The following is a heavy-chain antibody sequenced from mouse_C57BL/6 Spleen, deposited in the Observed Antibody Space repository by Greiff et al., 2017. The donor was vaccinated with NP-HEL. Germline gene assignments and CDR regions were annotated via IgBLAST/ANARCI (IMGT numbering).Heavy chain of an antibody. CDR1: GFTFSDYG. CDR3: ARRGTAQATSYAMDC. CDR2: ISSGSSTI. V-gene: IGHV5-17*01. D-gene: IGHD3-1*01. J-gene: IGHJ4*01. Sequence: EVQGVESGGGLVKPGGSLKLSCAASGFTFSDYGMHWVRQAPEKGLEWVAYISSGSSTIYYADTVKGRFTISRDNAKNTLFLQRTSLRSEDTAMYYCARRGTAQATSYAMDCWGQGTSVTVSS.